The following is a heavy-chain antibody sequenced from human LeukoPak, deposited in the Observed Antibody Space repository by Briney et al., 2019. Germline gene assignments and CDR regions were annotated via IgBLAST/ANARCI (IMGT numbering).Heavy chain of an antibody. V-gene: IGHV4-4*09. CDR3: ARKAPKKGWFDP. Sequence: SETLSLTCTVSGDSISSYYWSWIRQPPGKGLEWIGYTHPSGNSNYSPSLKSRVTISIDTSRNQFSLKLSSVTAADTAVYYCARKAPKKGWFDPWGQGTLVTVSS. CDR2: THPSGNS. CDR1: GDSISSYY. J-gene: IGHJ5*02.